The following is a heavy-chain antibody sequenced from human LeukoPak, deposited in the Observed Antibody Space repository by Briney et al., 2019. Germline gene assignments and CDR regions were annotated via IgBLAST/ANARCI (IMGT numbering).Heavy chain of an antibody. V-gene: IGHV1-2*02. D-gene: IGHD2-21*02. CDR3: AREGVTMDY. CDR2: INPNSGDA. CDR1: GYTFTGYY. J-gene: IGHJ4*02. Sequence: ASVKVSCKASGYTFTGYYMHWVRQAPRQGLEWMGWINPNSGDANSAQKFQGRVTMTRDTSISTVYMELSRLTSDDTAVYYCAREGVTMDYWGQGTLVTVSS.